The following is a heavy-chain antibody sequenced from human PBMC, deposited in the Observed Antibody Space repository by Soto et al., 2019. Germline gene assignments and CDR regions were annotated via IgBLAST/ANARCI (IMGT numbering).Heavy chain of an antibody. CDR3: ARYSSRSLNGMDV. V-gene: IGHV4-31*03. D-gene: IGHD6-13*01. J-gene: IGHJ6*02. CDR1: GGSISSGGYY. Sequence: QVQLQESGPGLVKPSQTLSLTCTVSGGSISSGGYYWSWIRQHPGKGLEWIGYIYYSGSTYYNPSLKSRVTIAVDTSKNQFSLKLSSVTAADTAVYYCARYSSRSLNGMDVWGQGTTVTVSS. CDR2: IYYSGST.